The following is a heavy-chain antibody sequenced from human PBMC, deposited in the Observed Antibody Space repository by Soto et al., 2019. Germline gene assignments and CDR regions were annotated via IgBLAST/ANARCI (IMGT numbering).Heavy chain of an antibody. CDR1: GGSISSSSYY. CDR2: IYYSGST. J-gene: IGHJ4*02. V-gene: IGHV4-39*01. CDR3: ARHTREESITIFGVAFDY. D-gene: IGHD3-3*01. Sequence: LSLTCTVSGGSISSSSYYWGWIRQPPGKGLEWIGSIYYSGSTYYNPSLKSRVTISVDTSKNQFSLKLSSVTAADTAVYYCARHTREESITIFGVAFDYWGQGTLVTVSS.